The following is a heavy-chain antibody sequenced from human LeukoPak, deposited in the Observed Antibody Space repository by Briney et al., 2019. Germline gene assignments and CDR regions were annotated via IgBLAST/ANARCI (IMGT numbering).Heavy chain of an antibody. J-gene: IGHJ5*02. CDR3: ARDVDTSNHMSIFDP. D-gene: IGHD3-3*02. CDR2: VGGSGRYP. V-gene: IGHV3-23*01. CDR1: GFTFSNYV. Sequence: PGGSLRLSCAASGFTFSNYVMGWVRQAPGKGLEWVSGVGGSGRYPHSADSVKGRFTISRDNFKNILYLQVNSLRAEDTAVYSCARDVDTSNHMSIFDPWGQGTLVTVSS.